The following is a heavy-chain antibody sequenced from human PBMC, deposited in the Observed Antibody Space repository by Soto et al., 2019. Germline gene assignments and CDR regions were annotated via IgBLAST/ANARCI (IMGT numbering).Heavy chain of an antibody. CDR2: ITSKTGDQ. J-gene: IGHJ4*02. CDR1: GFTFNKYS. V-gene: IGHV3-21*06. D-gene: IGHD3-22*01. CDR3: ARDLMPNDRGLGDLAY. Sequence: DVRLVESGGGLVKPGGSLRLSCAASGFTFNKYSMNWVRQAPGKGLEWVSSITSKTGDQYYADSVKGRFIISRDNTKNSLSLQVTSLRDEDTAVYYCARDLMPNDRGLGDLAYWGQGTLVTVSS.